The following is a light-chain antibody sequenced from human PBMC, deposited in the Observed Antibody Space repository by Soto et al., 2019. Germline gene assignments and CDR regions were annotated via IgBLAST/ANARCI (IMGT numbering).Light chain of an antibody. CDR3: QQYGSSSWT. V-gene: IGKV3-20*01. CDR1: QSVSSSY. J-gene: IGKJ1*01. CDR2: GTS. Sequence: LSCRASQSVSSSYLAWYQQKPGQAPRLLIYGTSSRATAIPDRFSGSGSGTDFTLTISRLEPEDFAVYYCQQYGSSSWTFGQGTQV.